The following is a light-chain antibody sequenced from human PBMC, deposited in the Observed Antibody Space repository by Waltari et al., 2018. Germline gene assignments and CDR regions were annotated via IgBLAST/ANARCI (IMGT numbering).Light chain of an antibody. CDR1: SVLHSSNKKNC. V-gene: IGKV4-1*01. CDR3: QQFQSHLRT. Sequence: SVLHSSNKKNCLAWYQQKPGQPPKLLMYWASTRESGVPDRFSGSGSGTDFTLTISSLQAEDVAVYYRQQFQSHLRTFGQGTKVEIK. J-gene: IGKJ1*01. CDR2: WAS.